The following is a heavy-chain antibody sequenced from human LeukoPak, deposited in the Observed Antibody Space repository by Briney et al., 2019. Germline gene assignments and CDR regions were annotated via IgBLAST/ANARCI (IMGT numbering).Heavy chain of an antibody. Sequence: SETLSLTCAVSGGSISSSNWWSWVRQPPGKGLEWIGETYDSGSTKYNPSLKSRVTISVDKSKNQFSLKLSSVTAADTAVYYCARITVTTETNWFDPWGQGTLVTVSS. CDR3: ARITVTTETNWFDP. D-gene: IGHD4-17*01. CDR1: GGSISSSNW. J-gene: IGHJ5*02. CDR2: TYDSGST. V-gene: IGHV4-4*02.